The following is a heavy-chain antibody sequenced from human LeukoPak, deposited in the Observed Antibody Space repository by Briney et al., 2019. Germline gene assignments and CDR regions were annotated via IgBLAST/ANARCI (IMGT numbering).Heavy chain of an antibody. CDR1: GFTFSSYA. J-gene: IGHJ3*02. CDR2: ISGSGGST. Sequence: GSLRLSCAASGFTFSSYAMSWVRQAPGKGLEWVSAISGSGGSTYYADSVKGRFTISRDNSKNTLYLQMNSLRAEDTAVYYCAKDRLPKYYYDSSGYYPDAFDIWGQGTMVTVSS. D-gene: IGHD3-22*01. CDR3: AKDRLPKYYYDSSGYYPDAFDI. V-gene: IGHV3-23*01.